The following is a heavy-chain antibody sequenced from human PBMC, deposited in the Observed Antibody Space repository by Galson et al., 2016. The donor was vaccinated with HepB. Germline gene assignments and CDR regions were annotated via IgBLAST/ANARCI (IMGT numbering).Heavy chain of an antibody. CDR1: EFTVSNNY. CDR2: IYSGGNT. D-gene: IGHD5-24*01. V-gene: IGHV3-66*02. CDR3: ARPRRWPQYYYGLDV. Sequence: SLRLSCAASEFTVSNNYMSWVRQAPGKGLEWVSLIYSGGNTRYADSVKGRFTISRDNSKNTVYLQMNSLRREDTAVYYCARPRRWPQYYYGLDVWGQGTTVTVSS. J-gene: IGHJ6*02.